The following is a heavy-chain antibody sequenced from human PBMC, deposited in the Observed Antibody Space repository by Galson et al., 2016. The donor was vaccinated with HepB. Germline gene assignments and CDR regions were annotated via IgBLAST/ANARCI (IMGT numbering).Heavy chain of an antibody. CDR2: IFWDDDE. CDR3: AHSPYLPSCSSTTCYFGYFDN. D-gene: IGHD2-2*01. J-gene: IGHJ4*02. Sequence: PALVKPTQTLTLTCSFSGFSLTTSGVGVGWIRQPPGKALEWLGIIFWDDDEYYNPSLKTRLTITKDTSRNQVVLRMTNMDPVDTATYFCAHSPYLPSCSSTTCYFGYFDNWGRGTQVTVSS. CDR1: GFSLTTSGVG. V-gene: IGHV2-5*02.